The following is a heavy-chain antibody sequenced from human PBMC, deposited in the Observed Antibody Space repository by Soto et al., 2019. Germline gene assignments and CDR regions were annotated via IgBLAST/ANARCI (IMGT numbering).Heavy chain of an antibody. V-gene: IGHV1-69*13. CDR3: ARSYGSGRSFDY. CDR2: IIPIFGTA. Sequence: SVKVSFKASGGTFSSYAISWLRQAPGQGLEWMGGIIPIFGTANYAQKFQGRVTITADESTSTAYMELSSLRSEDTAVYYCARSYGSGRSFDYWGQGTLVTVSS. CDR1: GGTFSSYA. D-gene: IGHD3-10*01. J-gene: IGHJ4*02.